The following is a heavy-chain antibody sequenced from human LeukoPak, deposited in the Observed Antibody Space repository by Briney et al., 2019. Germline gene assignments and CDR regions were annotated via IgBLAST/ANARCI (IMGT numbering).Heavy chain of an antibody. V-gene: IGHV1-8*01. CDR2: MNPNSGNT. J-gene: IGHJ5*02. Sequence: GASVKVSCKASGYTFTSYDINWVRQATGQGLEWMGWMNPNSGNTSYAQKFQGRVTMTRNTSISTAYMELSSLRSEDTAVYYCARKPIVDTALNWFDPWGQGTLVTVSS. CDR1: GYTFTSYD. D-gene: IGHD5-18*01. CDR3: ARKPIVDTALNWFDP.